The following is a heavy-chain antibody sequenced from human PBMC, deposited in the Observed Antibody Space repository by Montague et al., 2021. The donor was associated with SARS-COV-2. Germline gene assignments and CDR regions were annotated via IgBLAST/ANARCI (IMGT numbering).Heavy chain of an antibody. J-gene: IGHJ4*02. V-gene: IGHV4-4*02. CDR1: GDSISGSYW. CDR3: ASWSESDSWYQASLDY. D-gene: IGHD6-13*01. Sequence: SETLSLTCAVSGDSISGSYWWNWVRQSPGKGLEWIGEIFHSGTTNYNPSLKSRITISVDKSRNQFSLRLSSVTAADTAIYYCASWSESDSWYQASLDYWGQGTLITVSS. CDR2: IFHSGTT.